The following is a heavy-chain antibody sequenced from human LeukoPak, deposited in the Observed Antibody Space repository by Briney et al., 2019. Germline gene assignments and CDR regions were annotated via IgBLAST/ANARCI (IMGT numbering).Heavy chain of an antibody. CDR2: ISGSGGST. V-gene: IGHV3-23*01. CDR3: AKDPDQDPGPPWFDY. J-gene: IGHJ4*02. Sequence: QPGGSLRLSCAASGFTFSSFAMSWVRQAPGKGLEWVSAISGSGGSTYYADSVKGRFTISRDNSKNTLYLQMNSLRAEDTAVYYCAKDPDQDPGPPWFDYWGQGTLVTVSS. CDR1: GFTFSSFA.